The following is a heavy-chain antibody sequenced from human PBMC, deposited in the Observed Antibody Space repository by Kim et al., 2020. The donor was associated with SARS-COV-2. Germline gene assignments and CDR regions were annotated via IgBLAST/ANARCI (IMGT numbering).Heavy chain of an antibody. CDR1: GFTFSSYA. Sequence: GGSLRLSCAASGFTFSSYAMHWVRQAPGKGLEWVAVISYDGSNKYYADSVKGRFTISRDNSKNTLYLQMNSLRAEDTAVYYCARDPTLDLETIFGVVNCPYFDYWGQGTLVTVSS. D-gene: IGHD3-3*01. CDR3: ARDPTLDLETIFGVVNCPYFDY. J-gene: IGHJ4*02. CDR2: ISYDGSNK. V-gene: IGHV3-30-3*01.